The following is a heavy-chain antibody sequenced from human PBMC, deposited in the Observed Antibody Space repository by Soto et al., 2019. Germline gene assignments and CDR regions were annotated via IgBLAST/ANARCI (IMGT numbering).Heavy chain of an antibody. CDR1: GFTFDDYA. CDR3: AKDNLYDYIWGAFDI. D-gene: IGHD3-16*01. V-gene: IGHV3-9*01. CDR2: ISWNSGSI. Sequence: GGSLRLSCAASGFTFDDYAMHWVRQAPGKGLEWVSGISWNSGSIGYADSVKGRFTISRDNAKNSLYLQMNSLRAEDTALYYCAKDNLYDYIWGAFDIWGQGTMVTVSS. J-gene: IGHJ3*02.